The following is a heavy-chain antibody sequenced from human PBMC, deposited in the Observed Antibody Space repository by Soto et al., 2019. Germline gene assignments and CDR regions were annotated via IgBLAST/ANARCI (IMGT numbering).Heavy chain of an antibody. CDR2: IYYSGST. CDR3: ARDRRKIAAAGPYFYYYYMDV. D-gene: IGHD6-13*01. Sequence: SETLSLTYTVSGGSISSGGYYWSWIRQHPGKGLEWIGYIYYSGSTYYNPSLKSRVTISVDTSKNQFSLKLSSVTAADTAVYYCARDRRKIAAAGPYFYYYYMDVWGKGTTVTVSS. V-gene: IGHV4-31*03. CDR1: GGSISSGGYY. J-gene: IGHJ6*03.